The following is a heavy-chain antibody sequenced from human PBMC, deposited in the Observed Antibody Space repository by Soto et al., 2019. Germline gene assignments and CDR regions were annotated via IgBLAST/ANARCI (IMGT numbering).Heavy chain of an antibody. D-gene: IGHD3-22*01. V-gene: IGHV1-2*02. CDR3: ARGGDDNYYDSSGYYYYYYGMDV. J-gene: IGHJ6*02. Sequence: QVQLVQSGAEVKKPGASMKVSCKASGYTFTGYYMHWVRQAPGQGLEWMGWINPNSGGTNYAQKFQGRVTMTRDTSISTAYMELSRRRSDDTAVYYCARGGDDNYYDSSGYYYYYYGMDVWGQGTTVTVSS. CDR2: INPNSGGT. CDR1: GYTFTGYY.